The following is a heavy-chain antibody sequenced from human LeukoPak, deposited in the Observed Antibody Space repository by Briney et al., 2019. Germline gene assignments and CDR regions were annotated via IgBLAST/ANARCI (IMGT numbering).Heavy chain of an antibody. CDR2: IYHSGNT. CDR1: IDSITNYY. CDR3: AREEGIAAAGALEY. J-gene: IGHJ4*02. D-gene: IGHD6-13*01. V-gene: IGHV4-59*01. Sequence: SETLSLTCSVPIDSITNYYWSWIRQPPGKGLEWIGFIYHSGNTNKNPSLTTRVTMSVDTPKTQITLRLSSVTAADTAVYYCAREEGIAAAGALEYWGQGILVTVSS.